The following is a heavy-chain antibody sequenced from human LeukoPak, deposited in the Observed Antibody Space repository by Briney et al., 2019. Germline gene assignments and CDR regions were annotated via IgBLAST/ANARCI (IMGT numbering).Heavy chain of an antibody. CDR3: ANLPIGVVIP. Sequence: TGGSLRLSCAASGFTFSSYAMHWVRQAPGKGLEWVAVISYDGSNKYYADSVKGRFTISRDNSKNTLYLQMNSLRAEDTAVYYCANLPIGVVIPWGQGTLVTVSS. CDR1: GFTFSSYA. J-gene: IGHJ5*02. D-gene: IGHD3-3*01. V-gene: IGHV3-30-3*01. CDR2: ISYDGSNK.